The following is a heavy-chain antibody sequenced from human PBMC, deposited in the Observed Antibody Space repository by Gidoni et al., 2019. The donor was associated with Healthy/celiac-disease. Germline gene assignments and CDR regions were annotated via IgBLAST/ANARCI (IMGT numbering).Heavy chain of an antibody. CDR1: GGSLSSCRYC. CDR2: IYSSGSP. Sequence: QLQLPASRPGLAKPSGTLSLTCTVSGGSLSSCRYCWGWIRQPPGKGLEWIGSIYSSGSPYYNPSLKSRVTISVDTSKNQCSLKLSSVTAADTAVYYCARGYCSGGSCYRLGAFDIWGQGTMVTVSS. V-gene: IGHV4-39*01. D-gene: IGHD2-15*01. J-gene: IGHJ3*02. CDR3: ARGYCSGGSCYRLGAFDI.